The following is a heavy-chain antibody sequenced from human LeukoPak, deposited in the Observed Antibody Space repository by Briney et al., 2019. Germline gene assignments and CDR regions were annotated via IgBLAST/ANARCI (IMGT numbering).Heavy chain of an antibody. Sequence: GGSLRLSCAASGFIFSSYAMNWVRQAPGKGLEWVSITSGSGGNPYYADSVKGRFTISRDNSKNTLYLHMNSLRAEDTALYYCAKDTGIILVRGAADYWGQGILVTVSS. D-gene: IGHD3-10*01. CDR2: TSGSGGNP. V-gene: IGHV3-23*01. CDR1: GFIFSSYA. J-gene: IGHJ4*02. CDR3: AKDTGIILVRGAADY.